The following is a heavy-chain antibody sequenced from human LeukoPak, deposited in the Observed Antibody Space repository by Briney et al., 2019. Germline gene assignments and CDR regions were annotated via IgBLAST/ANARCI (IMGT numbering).Heavy chain of an antibody. V-gene: IGHV3-21*01. D-gene: IGHD4/OR15-4a*01. CDR1: GFTFSTYE. CDR2: ISSSSTYI. CDR3: ARVYGGLDV. J-gene: IGHJ6*02. Sequence: GGSLRLSCAASGFTFSTYEMNWVRQAPGKGLEWVSCISSSSTYIYYADSVKGRFTISRDNAKNSLYLQMNSLRAEDTAVYYCARVYGGLDVWGQGTTVTVSS.